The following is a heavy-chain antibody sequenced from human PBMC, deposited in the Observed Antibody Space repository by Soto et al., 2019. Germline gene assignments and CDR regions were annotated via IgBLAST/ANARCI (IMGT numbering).Heavy chain of an antibody. CDR2: ITKDGSSI. V-gene: IGHV3-74*01. Sequence: GGSLRLSCAASGFTFSSFWMHWVRQVPGKGLVWISHITKDGSSISYADSVKGRFTISRDNAKNTVYLQMNGLRAEDTAVYYCARGGVGSFDYWGQGSLVTVSA. CDR1: GFTFSSFW. J-gene: IGHJ4*02. CDR3: ARGGVGSFDY. D-gene: IGHD3-10*01.